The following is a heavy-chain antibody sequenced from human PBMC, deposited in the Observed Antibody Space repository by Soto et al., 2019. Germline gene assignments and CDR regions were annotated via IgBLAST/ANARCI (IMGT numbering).Heavy chain of an antibody. CDR1: GFTFSSYA. J-gene: IGHJ6*02. CDR2: TRNKANSYTT. D-gene: IGHD2-15*01. V-gene: IGHV3-72*01. CDR3: ARVIVLVVAAVPCCGMDV. Sequence: GGPLRLSGTASGFTFSSYAMSWVRQAPGKGLEWVGRTRNKANSYTTEYAASVKGRFTISRDDSKNLLYLQMNSLKTEDTAVYYCARVIVLVVAAVPCCGMDVWGQGTTVPVSS.